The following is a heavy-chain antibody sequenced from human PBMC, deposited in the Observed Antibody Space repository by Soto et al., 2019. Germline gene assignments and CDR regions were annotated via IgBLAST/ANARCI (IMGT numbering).Heavy chain of an antibody. CDR2: ISDLGGST. Sequence: EVQLLESGGGLVQPGGSLRLSCTASGFTFSRCAMVWVRQAPGKGLEWVSTISDLGGSTYYADSMKGRFTISRDNSKNTLHLQMNGLRAEDTAIYYCAKDHIAAAGYFDCWGQGTLVAVSS. V-gene: IGHV3-23*01. CDR3: AKDHIAAAGYFDC. D-gene: IGHD6-13*01. J-gene: IGHJ4*02. CDR1: GFTFSRCA.